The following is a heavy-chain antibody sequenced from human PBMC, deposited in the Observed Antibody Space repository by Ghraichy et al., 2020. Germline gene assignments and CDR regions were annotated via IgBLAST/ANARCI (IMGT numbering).Heavy chain of an antibody. Sequence: GGSLRLSCAASGFTFDDYAMHWVRQAPGKGLEWVSGISWNSGSIVYADSVKGRFTISRDNAKNSLYLQMNSLRPEDTALYYCAKDGGYDSLFHFDYWGQGTLVTFSS. CDR2: ISWNSGSI. CDR3: AKDGGYDSLFHFDY. J-gene: IGHJ4*02. CDR1: GFTFDDYA. V-gene: IGHV3-9*01. D-gene: IGHD5-12*01.